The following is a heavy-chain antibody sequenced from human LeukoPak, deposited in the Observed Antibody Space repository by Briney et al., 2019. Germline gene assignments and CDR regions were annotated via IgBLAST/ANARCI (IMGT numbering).Heavy chain of an antibody. CDR1: GFTFDGYG. D-gene: IGHD3-22*01. V-gene: IGHV3-30*18. J-gene: IGHJ4*02. CDR2: TSYDGSNE. CDR3: AKDHWTDSSGPHLDY. Sequence: GGSLRLSCAASGFTFDGYGMHWVRQAPGKGLEWVAVTSYDGSNEYYADSVKGRFTISRDNSKNTLYLQMNSLRTEDTAVYYCAKDHWTDSSGPHLDYWGQGTLVTVSS.